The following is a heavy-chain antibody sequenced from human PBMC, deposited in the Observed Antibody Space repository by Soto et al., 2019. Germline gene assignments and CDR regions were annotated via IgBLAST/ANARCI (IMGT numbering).Heavy chain of an antibody. V-gene: IGHV4-39*01. CDR2: IYYSGST. CDR3: ARQYCSGGSCSPD. Sequence: PSETLSLTCTVSGGSISSSSYYWGWIRQPPGKGLEWIGSIYYSGSTYYNPSLKSRVTISVDTSKNQFSLKLSSVTAADTAVYYCARQYCSGGSCSPDWGQGTLVTVS. CDR1: GGSISSSSYY. J-gene: IGHJ4*02. D-gene: IGHD2-15*01.